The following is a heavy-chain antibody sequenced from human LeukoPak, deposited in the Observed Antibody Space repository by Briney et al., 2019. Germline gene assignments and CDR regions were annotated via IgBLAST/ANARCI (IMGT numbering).Heavy chain of an antibody. CDR1: GGTFSSYA. J-gene: IGHJ4*02. Sequence: GASVKVSCKASGGTFSSYAISWVRQAPGQGLEWMGWMNPNSGNTGYAQKFQGRVTITRNTSISTAYMELSSLRSEDTAVYYCATNDYGGSSEFDYWGQGTLVTVSS. CDR3: ATNDYGGSSEFDY. CDR2: MNPNSGNT. V-gene: IGHV1-8*03. D-gene: IGHD4-23*01.